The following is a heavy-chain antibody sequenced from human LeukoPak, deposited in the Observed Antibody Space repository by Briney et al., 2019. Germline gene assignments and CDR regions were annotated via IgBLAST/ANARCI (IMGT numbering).Heavy chain of an antibody. CDR3: ARQSSGCYDY. J-gene: IGHJ4*02. CDR2: IHYSGST. Sequence: PSETLSLTCTVSGGSISSDYWSWIRQPPGKGLEWIGYIHYSGSTNYNPSLKRRVTISIDTSKHQFSLKLSSVTAADTAVYYCARQSSGCYDYWGQGTLVTVSS. V-gene: IGHV4-59*08. CDR1: GGSISSDY. D-gene: IGHD3-22*01.